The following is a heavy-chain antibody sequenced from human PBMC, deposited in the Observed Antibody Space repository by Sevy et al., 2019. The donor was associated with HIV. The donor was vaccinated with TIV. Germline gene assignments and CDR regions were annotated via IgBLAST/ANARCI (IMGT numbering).Heavy chain of an antibody. Sequence: ASVKVSCKASGYTFTSYYMHWVRQAPGQGLEWMGIINPSGGSTSYAQKFQGRVTMTRDTSTSTVYMELGSLRSEDTAVYYCARDQLVLLWFGEETRGNWFDPWGQGTLVTVSS. CDR3: ARDQLVLLWFGEETRGNWFDP. D-gene: IGHD3-10*01. CDR1: GYTFTSYY. J-gene: IGHJ5*02. V-gene: IGHV1-46*01. CDR2: INPSGGST.